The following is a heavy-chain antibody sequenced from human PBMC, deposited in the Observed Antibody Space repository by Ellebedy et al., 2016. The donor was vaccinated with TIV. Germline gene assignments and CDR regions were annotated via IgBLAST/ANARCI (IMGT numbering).Heavy chain of an antibody. Sequence: GGSLRLSCAASGFTFSSYEMNWVRQAPGKGLEWVSYISSSGSTIYYADSVKGRFTISRDNSKNTLYLQMNSLRAEDTAVYYCAKDGDYYDDDGYSSWFDYWGQGTLVTVSS. J-gene: IGHJ4*02. CDR2: ISSSGSTI. CDR1: GFTFSSYE. D-gene: IGHD3-22*01. CDR3: AKDGDYYDDDGYSSWFDY. V-gene: IGHV3-48*03.